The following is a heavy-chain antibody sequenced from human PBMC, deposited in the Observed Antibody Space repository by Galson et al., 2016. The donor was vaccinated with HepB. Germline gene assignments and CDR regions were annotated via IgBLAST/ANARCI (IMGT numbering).Heavy chain of an antibody. D-gene: IGHD6-19*01. CDR2: INWNSGSI. Sequence: SLRLSCAASGFTFDDYAMHWVRQAPGKGLEWVSGINWNSGSIAYADSVKGRFTVSRDDAKNSLYLQMNSLRVEDTAFYYCAKDGYSSGWGYFDYWGQGTLVTVSS. CDR3: AKDGYSSGWGYFDY. CDR1: GFTFDDYA. V-gene: IGHV3-9*01. J-gene: IGHJ4*02.